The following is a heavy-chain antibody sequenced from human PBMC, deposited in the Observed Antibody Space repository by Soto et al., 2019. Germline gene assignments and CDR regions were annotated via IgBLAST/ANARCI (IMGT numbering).Heavy chain of an antibody. CDR2: IKSKAHGGTT. V-gene: IGHV3-15*07. CDR3: TTDSHATRIVVRFDD. D-gene: IGHD3-22*01. J-gene: IGHJ4*01. CDR1: GFAFSNAL. Sequence: GGSLILSCAPSGFAFSNALINSARLASGKGLEWVGRIKSKAHGGTTDFAAPVRGRFTISRDDSRHMVYMQMNSLNTDDTAVEYCTTDSHATRIVVRFDDWGHGTLVTGSS.